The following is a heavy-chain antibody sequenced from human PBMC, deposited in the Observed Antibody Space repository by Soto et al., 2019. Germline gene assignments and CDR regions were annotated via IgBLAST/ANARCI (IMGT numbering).Heavy chain of an antibody. V-gene: IGHV4-30-2*01. CDR1: GGSISSGGYS. D-gene: IGHD2-2*01. CDR3: ARLPHY. Sequence: PSETLSLTCAVSGGSISSGGYSWSWIRQQPGKGLEWIGYMYHSGSTYYNQSLKSRVTKSIDRSKNQYSLKQRSVTAADTAVYYCARLPHYWCQAILVTVSS. J-gene: IGHJ4*02. CDR2: MYHSGST.